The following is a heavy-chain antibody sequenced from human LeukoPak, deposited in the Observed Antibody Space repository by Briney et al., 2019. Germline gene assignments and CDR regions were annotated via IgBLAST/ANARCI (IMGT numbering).Heavy chain of an antibody. J-gene: IGHJ4*02. CDR1: GGSISSSSYY. D-gene: IGHD6-6*01. CDR3: ARLWRYSTSREYYFDY. Sequence: NPSETLSLTCTVSGGSISSSSYYWGWIRQPPGKGLEWIGSIYYSGSTYYNPSLKSRVTISVDTSKNQFSLELTSVTATDTAVYFCARLWRYSTSREYYFDYWGQGTLVTVSS. V-gene: IGHV4-39*01. CDR2: IYYSGST.